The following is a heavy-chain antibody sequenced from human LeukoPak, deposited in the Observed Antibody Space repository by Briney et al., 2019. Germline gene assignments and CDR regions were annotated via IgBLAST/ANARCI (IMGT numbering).Heavy chain of an antibody. CDR2: IWYDGSNK. CDR1: GFTFSSYG. V-gene: IGHV3-33*01. CDR3: ARDRVVAYYYYYYGMDV. Sequence: GPLRLSCAASGFTFSSYGMHWVRQAPGKGLEWVAVIWYDGSNKYYADSVKGRFTISRDNSKNTLYLQMNSLRAEDTAVYYCARDRVVAYYYYYYGMDVWGQGTTVTVSS. J-gene: IGHJ6*02. D-gene: IGHD2-15*01.